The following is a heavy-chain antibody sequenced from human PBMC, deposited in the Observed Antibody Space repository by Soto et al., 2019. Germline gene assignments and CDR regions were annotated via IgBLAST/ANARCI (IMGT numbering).Heavy chain of an antibody. CDR3: ARDRGHGDNDY. J-gene: IGHJ4*02. Sequence: QVQLQESGPGLVKPSQTLSLTCTVSGGSISSGGYYWSWIRQHPGKGLEWIGYIYYCASTYYNPSLNSXXTXSAXTSKNQFSLKLSSVTAADTAVYYCARDRGHGDNDYWGQGTLVTVSS. V-gene: IGHV4-31*03. D-gene: IGHD4-17*01. CDR1: GGSISSGGYY. CDR2: IYYCAST.